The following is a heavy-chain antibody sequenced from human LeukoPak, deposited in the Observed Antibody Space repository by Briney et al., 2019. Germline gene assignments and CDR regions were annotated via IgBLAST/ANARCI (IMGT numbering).Heavy chain of an antibody. V-gene: IGHV1-46*01. CDR1: GYTFTTYA. D-gene: IGHD3-10*01. Sequence: ASVNDSCKVSGYTFTTYAMHWIRHPPGQRLDWIVIINPSVHSAPYAQMFQGRVTMTREASTSTVYIELSSLRSEDTAVYYCARNYKVARLVGRTYYYYGMDVWGKGTTVTVSS. CDR3: ARNYKVARLVGRTYYYYGMDV. J-gene: IGHJ6*04. CDR2: INPSVHSA.